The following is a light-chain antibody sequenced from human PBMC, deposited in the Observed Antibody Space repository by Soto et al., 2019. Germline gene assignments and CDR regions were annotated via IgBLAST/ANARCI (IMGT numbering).Light chain of an antibody. CDR2: GAS. Sequence: EIVLTQSPGTLSLSPGDRVTLSCGASQNVPSNYLAWYQRKPGQAPRLIISGASSRATGIPDRFSGSGSGTDFTLIISRQDPEYFAVYYCQQYGSLYTFGQGTKLEI. CDR3: QQYGSLYT. V-gene: IGKV3-20*01. CDR1: QNVPSNY. J-gene: IGKJ2*01.